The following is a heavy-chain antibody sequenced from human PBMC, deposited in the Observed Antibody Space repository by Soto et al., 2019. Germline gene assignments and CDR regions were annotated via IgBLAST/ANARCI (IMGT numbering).Heavy chain of an antibody. CDR2: LSGSGGTT. CDR1: GFTFSTYA. V-gene: IGHV3-23*01. D-gene: IGHD5-12*01. CDR3: AKNIVATIPRPFDY. Sequence: PGGSLRLCCSTSGFTFSTYAMNWVRQAPGKGLEWVSALSGSGGTTYYADSVRGRFTISRDNSKNTLFLQMSSLRAEDTAVYYCAKNIVATIPRPFDYWGQGTLVTVSS. J-gene: IGHJ4*02.